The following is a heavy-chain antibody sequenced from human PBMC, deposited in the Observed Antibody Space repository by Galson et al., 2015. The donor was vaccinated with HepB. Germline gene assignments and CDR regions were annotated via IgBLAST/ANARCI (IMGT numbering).Heavy chain of an antibody. J-gene: IGHJ3*02. Sequence: SVKVSCKVSGYTLTELSMHWVRQAPGKGLEWMGGFDPEYGETIYAQKFQGRVTMTEDTSTETAYMELSSLRSENTAVCYCATGGYSSSWHYDAFDILGQWTMVTVSS. CDR2: FDPEYGET. CDR1: GYTLTELS. V-gene: IGHV1-24*01. CDR3: ATGGYSSSWHYDAFDI. D-gene: IGHD6-13*01.